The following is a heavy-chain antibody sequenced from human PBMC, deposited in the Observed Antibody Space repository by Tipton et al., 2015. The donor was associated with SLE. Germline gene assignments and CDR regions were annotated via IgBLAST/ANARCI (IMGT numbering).Heavy chain of an antibody. V-gene: IGHV4-4*07. J-gene: IGHJ3*02. Sequence: TLSLTCTVSGGAISTFYWSWIRQSAGKGLEWIGRIYSSGRTNCNPSLKSRVTMSVDTSRKQFSLKLTSVTAADTAVYYCARRGWVDAFDIWGQGTMVIVSS. CDR1: GGAISTFY. D-gene: IGHD6-19*01. CDR2: IYSSGRT. CDR3: ARRGWVDAFDI.